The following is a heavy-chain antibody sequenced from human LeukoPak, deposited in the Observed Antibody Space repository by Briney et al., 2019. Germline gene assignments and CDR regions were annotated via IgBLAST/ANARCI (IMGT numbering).Heavy chain of an antibody. Sequence: ASVMVSCKASGYTFTRYYIHWVRQAPGHRLEWMGWTNPNSGDTNYAQKFQDRVTLTRDTSISTAYMEVTNLRSDDTAVYYCARPNGDYYNWFDPWGQGTLVTVSS. CDR1: GYTFTRYY. CDR3: ARPNGDYYNWFDP. D-gene: IGHD4-17*01. V-gene: IGHV1-2*02. CDR2: TNPNSGDT. J-gene: IGHJ5*02.